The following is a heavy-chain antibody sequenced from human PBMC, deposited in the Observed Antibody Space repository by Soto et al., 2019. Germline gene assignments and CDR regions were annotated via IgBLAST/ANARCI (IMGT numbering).Heavy chain of an antibody. CDR2: IYDSESA. D-gene: IGHD6-6*01. Sequence: QVQLQESGPGLVKASQTLSLICSVSGESISSGGYYWSWIRHHPGKGLEWIGYIYDSESAYYNPSLKSRVTISMDTSKNHFAIKLSSVTAADTAVYYRARASSSSSAADYWGQGTLITVSS. V-gene: IGHV4-31*03. CDR1: GESISSGGYY. CDR3: ARASSSSSAADY. J-gene: IGHJ4*02.